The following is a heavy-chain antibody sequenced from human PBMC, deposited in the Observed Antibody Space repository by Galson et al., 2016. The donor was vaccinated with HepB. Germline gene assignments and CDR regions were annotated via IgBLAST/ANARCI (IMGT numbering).Heavy chain of an antibody. V-gene: IGHV3-23*01. Sequence: SLRLSCAASGFTFSSYAMSWVRQAPGKGLEWVSAISGSGGSTYYADSVKGRFTISRDNSKNSLYLQMNSLRAEDTAVYYCAKGLWFGELFPKGLDVWGQGTTVIVSS. CDR1: GFTFSSYA. CDR3: AKGLWFGELFPKGLDV. D-gene: IGHD3-10*01. J-gene: IGHJ6*02. CDR2: ISGSGGST.